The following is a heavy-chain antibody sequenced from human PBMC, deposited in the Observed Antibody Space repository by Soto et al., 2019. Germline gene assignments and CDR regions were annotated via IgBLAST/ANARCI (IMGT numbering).Heavy chain of an antibody. Sequence: QVQLVQSGAEVKKPGSSVKVSCKASGGTFSSYAISWVRQAPGQGLEWMGGIIPIFGTANYAQKFQGRVTITADESTSTAYMELSSLRSEDTAVYYCARERYRSSTSCYTLWNYYYYGMDVWGQGTTVTVSS. CDR1: GGTFSSYA. CDR2: IIPIFGTA. CDR3: ARERYRSSTSCYTLWNYYYYGMDV. V-gene: IGHV1-69*01. J-gene: IGHJ6*02. D-gene: IGHD2-2*02.